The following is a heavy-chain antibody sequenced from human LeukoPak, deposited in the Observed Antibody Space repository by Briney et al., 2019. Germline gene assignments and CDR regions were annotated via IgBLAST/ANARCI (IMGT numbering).Heavy chain of an antibody. D-gene: IGHD5-12*01. J-gene: IGHJ3*02. CDR2: INPNSGGT. Sequence: ASVKVSCKASGYTFTGYYMHWVRQAPGQGLEWMGWINPNSGGTNYAQKFQGRVTMTRDTSISTAYMELSRLRSDDTAVYYCARPLKVIGYRGPKDAFDIWGQGTMVTVSS. V-gene: IGHV1-2*02. CDR1: GYTFTGYY. CDR3: ARPLKVIGYRGPKDAFDI.